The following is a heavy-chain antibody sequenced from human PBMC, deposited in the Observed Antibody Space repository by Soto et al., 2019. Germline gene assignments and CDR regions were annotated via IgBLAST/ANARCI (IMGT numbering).Heavy chain of an antibody. V-gene: IGHV3-30*18. CDR3: AKGPAIVVVPAAMNYYYGMDV. Sequence: QVQLVESGGGVVQPGRSLRLSCAASGFTFSSYGMHWVRQAPGKGLEWVAVISYDGSNKYYADSVKGRFTISRDNSKKTLYLQMNSLRAEDTAVYYCAKGPAIVVVPAAMNYYYGMDVWGQGTTVTVSS. CDR1: GFTFSSYG. D-gene: IGHD2-2*01. CDR2: ISYDGSNK. J-gene: IGHJ6*02.